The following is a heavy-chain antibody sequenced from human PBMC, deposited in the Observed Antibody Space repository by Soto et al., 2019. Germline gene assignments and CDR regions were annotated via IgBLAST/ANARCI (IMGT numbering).Heavy chain of an antibody. D-gene: IGHD2-2*01. CDR2: IIPILGIA. CDR3: ARGVTSCCYAD. V-gene: IGHV1-69*02. Sequence: QVQLVQSGAEVKKPGSSVKVSCKASGGTFSSYTISWVRQAPGQGLEWMGRIIPILGIANYAQKFQGRVTIPGVKSRSTAYMELSSRSSEDTAGYYGARGVTSCCYADWGQGTLVTVSS. J-gene: IGHJ4*02. CDR1: GGTFSSYT.